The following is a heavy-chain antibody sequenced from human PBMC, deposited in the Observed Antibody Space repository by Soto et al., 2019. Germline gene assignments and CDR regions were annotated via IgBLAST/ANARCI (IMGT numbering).Heavy chain of an antibody. D-gene: IGHD6-25*01. CDR1: GFTFSSDA. Sequence: GGSLRLSCAASGFTFSSDAMSWVRQAPGKGLEWVSAISGSGGSTYSSDSVKGRFTISRENSKNTLYVQMNRLRPEDTAVYYCAKSIHPRIWDSSGGAHDAFGSGAQGTMGKVS. CDR3: AKSIHPRIWDSSGGAHDAFGS. J-gene: IGHJ3*02. CDR2: ISGSGGST. V-gene: IGHV3-23*01.